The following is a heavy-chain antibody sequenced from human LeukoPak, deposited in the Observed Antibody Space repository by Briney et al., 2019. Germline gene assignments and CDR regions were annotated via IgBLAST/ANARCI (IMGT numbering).Heavy chain of an antibody. J-gene: IGHJ6*02. Sequence: GGSLRLSCAASGFTVSSNYMSWVRQAPGKGLEWVSVIYSGGSTYYADSVKGRFTISRDNSKNTLYLQMNSLRAEDTAVYCCAREGSSSFRYYYYGMDVWGQGTTVTVSS. D-gene: IGHD6-6*01. CDR3: AREGSSSFRYYYYGMDV. CDR2: IYSGGST. V-gene: IGHV3-53*01. CDR1: GFTVSSNY.